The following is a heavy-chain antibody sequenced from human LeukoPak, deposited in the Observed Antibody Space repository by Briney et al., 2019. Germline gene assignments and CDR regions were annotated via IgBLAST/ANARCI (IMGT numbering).Heavy chain of an antibody. CDR3: ARGLYYDILTGYYKEGEFDY. Sequence: ASVKVSCKASGYTFTGYYMHWVRQAPGQGLEWMGWINPNSGGTNYAQKFQGRVTMTRDTSISTAYMGLSRLRSDDTAVYYCARGLYYDILTGYYKEGEFDYWGQGTLVTVSS. CDR2: INPNSGGT. J-gene: IGHJ4*02. CDR1: GYTFTGYY. D-gene: IGHD3-9*01. V-gene: IGHV1-2*02.